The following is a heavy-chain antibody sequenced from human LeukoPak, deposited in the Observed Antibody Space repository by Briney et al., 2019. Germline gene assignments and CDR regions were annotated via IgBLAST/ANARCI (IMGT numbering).Heavy chain of an antibody. CDR1: GSSIRGYC. Sequence: SETLSLTCTVSGSSIRGYCLSWIRQPPGKLLKYIGYIYDTGSTNYNPSLKSRLTISVDTSKIQFYLKLSSVTAADTAVYYCARATSSGLLNGEEFWGQGTLVTVSS. D-gene: IGHD3-22*01. V-gene: IGHV4-59*08. CDR3: ARATSSGLLNGEEF. CDR2: IYDTGST. J-gene: IGHJ4*02.